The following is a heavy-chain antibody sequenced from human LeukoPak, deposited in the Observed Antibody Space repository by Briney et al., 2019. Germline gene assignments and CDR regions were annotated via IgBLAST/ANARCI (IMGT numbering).Heavy chain of an antibody. J-gene: IGHJ2*01. D-gene: IGHD5-24*01. CDR1: GFNFDDYA. V-gene: IGHV3-9*01. CDR2: INWKTGNG. CDR3: TRRAARWQFDL. Sequence: GRSLRLSCAVTGFNFDDYAMHWVRQAPGRGLEWVSGINWKTGNGIYADSVKGRFTISRDNAKNSLYLQMSSLRAEDTALYYCTRRAARWQFDLWGRGTLLTVSS.